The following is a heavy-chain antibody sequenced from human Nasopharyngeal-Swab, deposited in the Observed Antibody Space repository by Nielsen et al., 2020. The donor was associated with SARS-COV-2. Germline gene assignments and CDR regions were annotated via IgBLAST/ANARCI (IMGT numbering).Heavy chain of an antibody. J-gene: IGHJ4*02. CDR2: IYSGGST. CDR3: VRATNLGGSLWVPDY. V-gene: IGHV3-53*01. Sequence: GESLNISCASSGFTVSSNYMSWVRQAPGKGLEWVSVIYSGGSTYYADSVKGRFTISRDNSKNTLYLQMNSLRAEDTAVYYCVRATNLGGSLWVPDYWGQGTLVTVSS. CDR1: GFTVSSNY. D-gene: IGHD5-12*01.